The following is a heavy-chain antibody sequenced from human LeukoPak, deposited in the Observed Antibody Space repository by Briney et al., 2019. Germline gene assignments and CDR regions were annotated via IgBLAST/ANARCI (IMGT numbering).Heavy chain of an antibody. V-gene: IGHV3-30*04. D-gene: IGHD4-17*01. CDR2: ISFDGTNK. Sequence: PGRSLRLSCTASGVTLSNYAMHWVRRPPGRGLEWVAVISFDGTNKYYGDSVEGRFSVSRDNSKNTLYLQMNSLRPGDTAMYYCATDYGDYEPIDYWGQGTLVTVSS. CDR1: GVTLSNYA. J-gene: IGHJ4*02. CDR3: ATDYGDYEPIDY.